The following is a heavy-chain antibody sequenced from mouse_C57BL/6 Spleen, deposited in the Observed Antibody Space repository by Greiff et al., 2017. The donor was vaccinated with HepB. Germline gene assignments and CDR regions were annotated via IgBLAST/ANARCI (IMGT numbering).Heavy chain of an antibody. V-gene: IGHV1-50*01. Sequence: QVQLQQPGAELVKPGASVKLSCKASGYTFTSYWMQWVKQRPGQGLEWIGEIDPSDSYTNYNQKFKGKATLTVDTSSSTADMQLSSLTSEDAAVYYCARGRIYYGNYDYWGQGTTLTVSS. CDR2: IDPSDSYT. D-gene: IGHD2-1*01. J-gene: IGHJ2*01. CDR1: GYTFTSYW. CDR3: ARGRIYYGNYDY.